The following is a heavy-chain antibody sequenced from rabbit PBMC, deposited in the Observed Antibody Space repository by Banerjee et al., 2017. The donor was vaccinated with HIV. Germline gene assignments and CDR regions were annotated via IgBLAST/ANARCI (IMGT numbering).Heavy chain of an antibody. J-gene: IGHJ4*01. D-gene: IGHD1-1*01. CDR2: INTSTGNT. CDR3: ARDLGGVIGWNFGL. V-gene: IGHV1S45*01. CDR1: GFDISSYH. Sequence: QQQLEESGGGLVKPEGSLALTCKASGFDISSYHMCWVRQAPGKGLEWIACINTSTGNTVYASWAKGRFTISKTSSTTVTLQMTSLTAADTATYFCARDLGGVIGWNFGLWGPGTLVTVS.